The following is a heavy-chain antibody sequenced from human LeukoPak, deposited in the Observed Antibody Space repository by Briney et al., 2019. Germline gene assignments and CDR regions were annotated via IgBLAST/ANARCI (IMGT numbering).Heavy chain of an antibody. CDR1: GGTFSSYA. CDR2: IIPIFGTA. Sequence: SVKVSCKASGGTFSSYAISWVRQAPGQGLEWMGRIIPIFGTANYAQKFQGRVTITTDESTSTAYMELSSLRSEDTAVNYCARADGYSHVYPYWGQGTLVTVSS. D-gene: IGHD5-18*01. J-gene: IGHJ4*02. CDR3: ARADGYSHVYPY. V-gene: IGHV1-69*05.